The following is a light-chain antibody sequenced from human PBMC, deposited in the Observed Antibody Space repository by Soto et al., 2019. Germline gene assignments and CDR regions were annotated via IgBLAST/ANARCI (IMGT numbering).Light chain of an antibody. Sequence: EIVLTQSPAALSVSPGDRATLSRRASQSVSSNLAWYQQKPGQAPRLLIHGAISRATGIPARFSGSGSGTEFALTISSLQSEDFAIYYCQQYNAWPGTFGQGTKLEI. J-gene: IGKJ2*01. CDR3: QQYNAWPGT. CDR2: GAI. V-gene: IGKV3-15*01. CDR1: QSVSSN.